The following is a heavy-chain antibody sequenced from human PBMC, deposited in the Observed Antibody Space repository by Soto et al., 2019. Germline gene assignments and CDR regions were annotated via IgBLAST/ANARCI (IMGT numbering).Heavy chain of an antibody. J-gene: IGHJ4*02. CDR1: GFSVNDNY. Sequence: PGGSLRLSCTASGFSVNDNYMAWVRQAPGKSPEWVAVIFTRGTAHYADSVTGRFTFSRDNSKRTLNLQLNNLRAEGTAVYYCTKLWGYYFESWGQGTLVTVSS. CDR3: TKLWGYYFES. CDR2: IFTRGTA. V-gene: IGHV3-53*01. D-gene: IGHD3-22*01.